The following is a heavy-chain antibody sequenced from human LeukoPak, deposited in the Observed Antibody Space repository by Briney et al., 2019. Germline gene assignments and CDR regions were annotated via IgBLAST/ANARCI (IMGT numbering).Heavy chain of an antibody. CDR1: GGTFSSYA. V-gene: IGHV1-69*04. Sequence: ASVKVSCKASGGTFSSYAISWVRQAPGQGLEWMGRIIPILGIANYAQKFQGRVTITADKSTSTAYMELSSLRSEDTAVYYCARVAITVAGRLDQRLGMRYYFDYWGQGTLVTVSS. J-gene: IGHJ4*02. CDR3: ARVAITVAGRLDQRLGMRYYFDY. D-gene: IGHD6-19*01. CDR2: IIPILGIA.